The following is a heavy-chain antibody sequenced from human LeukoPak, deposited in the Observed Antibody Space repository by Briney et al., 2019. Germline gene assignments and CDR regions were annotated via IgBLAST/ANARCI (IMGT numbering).Heavy chain of an antibody. D-gene: IGHD3-10*01. CDR2: IYHSGST. CDR1: GGSISSGGYS. V-gene: IGHV4-30-2*01. Sequence: PSQTLSLTCAVSGGSISSGGYSWSWIRQPPGKGLEWIGYIYHSGSTYYNPSLKSRVTISVDRSKNQFSLKLSSVTAADTAVYYCASLQGVGEFTSWGQGALVTVSS. CDR3: ASLQGVGEFTS. J-gene: IGHJ5*02.